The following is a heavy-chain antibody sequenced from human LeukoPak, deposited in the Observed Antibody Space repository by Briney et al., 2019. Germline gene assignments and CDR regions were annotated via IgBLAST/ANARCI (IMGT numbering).Heavy chain of an antibody. CDR3: ARVEGVVVPAAIDY. Sequence: SETLSLTCAVSGYSISSGYYWGWIRQPPGEGLEWIGSIYHSGSTYYNPSLKSRVTISVDTSKNQFSLKLSSVTAADTAVYYCARVEGVVVPAAIDYWRQGTLITVSS. D-gene: IGHD2-2*01. CDR2: IYHSGST. V-gene: IGHV4-38-2*01. CDR1: GYSISSGYY. J-gene: IGHJ4*02.